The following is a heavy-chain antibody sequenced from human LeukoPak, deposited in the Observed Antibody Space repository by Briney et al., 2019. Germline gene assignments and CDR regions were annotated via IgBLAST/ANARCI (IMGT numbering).Heavy chain of an antibody. CDR1: GFTFSNAW. Sequence: PGRSLRLSSAASGFTFSNAWMSWVRQAPGKGLEWVGRIKSKTDGGTTDYAAPVKGRFTISRDDSKNTLYLQMNSLKTEDTAVYYCTTDFSDSSGYYRVYWGQGTLVTVSS. J-gene: IGHJ4*02. D-gene: IGHD3-22*01. CDR3: TTDFSDSSGYYRVY. CDR2: IKSKTDGGTT. V-gene: IGHV3-15*01.